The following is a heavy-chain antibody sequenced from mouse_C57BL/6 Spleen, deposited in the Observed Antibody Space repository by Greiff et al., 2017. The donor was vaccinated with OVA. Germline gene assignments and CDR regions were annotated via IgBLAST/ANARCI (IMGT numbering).Heavy chain of an antibody. CDR2: INPNNGGT. CDR3: ARPHYYGSSQGFAY. D-gene: IGHD1-1*01. J-gene: IGHJ3*01. CDR1: GYTFTDYN. V-gene: IGHV1-22*01. Sequence: VQLQQSGPELVKPGASVKMSCKASGYTFTDYNMHWVKQSHGKSLEWIGYINPNNGGTSYNQKFKGKATLTVNKSSSTAYMELRSLTSEDSAVYYCARPHYYGSSQGFAYWGQGTLVTVSA.